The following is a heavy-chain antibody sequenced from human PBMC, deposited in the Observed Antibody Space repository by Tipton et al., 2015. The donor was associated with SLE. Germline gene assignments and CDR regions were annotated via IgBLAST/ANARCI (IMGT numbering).Heavy chain of an antibody. D-gene: IGHD2-15*01. CDR1: GYTFTSYY. J-gene: IGHJ4*02. CDR3: ARALGVGCSGGSCSLDY. Sequence: QVQLVQSGAEVKKPGASVKVSCKASGYTFTSYYMHWVRQAPGQGLEWMGIINPSGGSTSYAQKFQGRVTMTRDTSTSTVYMELSSLRSEDTAVYYCARALGVGCSGGSCSLDYWGQGTLVTVSS. CDR2: INPSGGST. V-gene: IGHV1-46*01.